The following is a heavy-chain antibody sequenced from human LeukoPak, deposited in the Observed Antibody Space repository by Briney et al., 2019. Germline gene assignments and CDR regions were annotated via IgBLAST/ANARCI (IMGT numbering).Heavy chain of an antibody. CDR1: GGSISSYY. V-gene: IGHV4-59*08. Sequence: NASETLSLTCTVSGGSISSYYWSWIRQPPGKGLEWIGYIYYSGSTNYNPSLKSRVTISVDTSKNQFSLKLSSVTAADTAMYYCARGLAGRSSGAIYFALWGRGTLVTVSS. D-gene: IGHD3-10*01. CDR3: ARGLAGRSSGAIYFAL. J-gene: IGHJ2*01. CDR2: IYYSGST.